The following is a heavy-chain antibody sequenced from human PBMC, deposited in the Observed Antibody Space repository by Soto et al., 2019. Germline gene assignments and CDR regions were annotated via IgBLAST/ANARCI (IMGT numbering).Heavy chain of an antibody. J-gene: IGHJ4*02. CDR3: ARGGGGVVGATAASGIDY. Sequence: SETPSLTCTDSGGSIRRYYWSWIRQPPGNGLEGIGYIYDSGSTNYNPSLKSRVTISVDTSKNQLSLKLISVTAPDTAVSYCARGGGGVVGATAASGIDYWGQGTLVGVCS. V-gene: IGHV4-59*01. D-gene: IGHD1-26*01. CDR2: IYDSGST. CDR1: GGSIRRYY.